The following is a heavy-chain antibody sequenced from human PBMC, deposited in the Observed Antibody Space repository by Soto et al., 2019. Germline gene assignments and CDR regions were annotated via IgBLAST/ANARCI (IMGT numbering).Heavy chain of an antibody. J-gene: IGHJ6*02. D-gene: IGHD6-6*01. Sequence: PGESLKISCKGSGHSFTSYWISWVRQMPGKGLEWVGRIDPSDSYTNYSPSFQGHVTISADKSISTAYLQWSSLKASDTAMYYCARLSSSSYYYGMDVWGQGTTVTVPS. CDR3: ARLSSSSYYYGMDV. V-gene: IGHV5-10-1*01. CDR2: IDPSDSYT. CDR1: GHSFTSYW.